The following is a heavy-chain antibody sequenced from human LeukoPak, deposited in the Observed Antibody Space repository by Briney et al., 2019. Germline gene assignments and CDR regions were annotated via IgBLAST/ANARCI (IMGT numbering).Heavy chain of an antibody. D-gene: IGHD6-6*01. CDR2: IKQDGSEE. CDR3: ARSRFEYRSSPGDP. V-gene: IGHV3-7*05. CDR1: GFTFSTYW. Sequence: GGSLRLSCAASGFTFSTYWMTWVRQAPGKGLEWVANIKQDGSEEYYVDSVKGRFTISRDNPKNSLYLQMNSLRAEDTAVYYCARSRFEYRSSPGDPRGQGTLVTVSS. J-gene: IGHJ5*02.